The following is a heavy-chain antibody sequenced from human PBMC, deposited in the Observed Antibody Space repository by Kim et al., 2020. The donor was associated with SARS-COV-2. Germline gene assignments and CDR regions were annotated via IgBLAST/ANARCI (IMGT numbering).Heavy chain of an antibody. D-gene: IGHD3-16*02. V-gene: IGHV2-5*02. CDR1: GFSLSTSGVG. CDR3: AHTYYDYVWGSYRVFDY. J-gene: IGHJ4*02. CDR2: IYWDDDK. Sequence: SGPTLVNPTQTLTLTCTFSGFSLSTSGVGVGWIRQPPGKALEWLALIYWDDDKRYSPSLKSRLTITKDTSKNQVVLTMTNMDPVDTATYYCAHTYYDYVWGSYRVFDYWGQGTLVTVSS.